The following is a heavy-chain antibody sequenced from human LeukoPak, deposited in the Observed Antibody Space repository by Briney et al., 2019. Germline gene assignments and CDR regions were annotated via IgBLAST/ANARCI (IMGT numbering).Heavy chain of an antibody. CDR2: VSHSSDV. Sequence: GGSLRLSCAASGFTFSAYTMNWVRQAPGKGLEWVSTVSHSSDVHYSDSVKGRFTISRDNSKNSLYLQMNSLRTEDTALYYCTKGPDRARTSDYWGQGTLVTVSS. V-gene: IGHV3-69-1*01. CDR3: TKGPDRARTSDY. CDR1: GFTFSAYT. J-gene: IGHJ4*02. D-gene: IGHD5-18*01.